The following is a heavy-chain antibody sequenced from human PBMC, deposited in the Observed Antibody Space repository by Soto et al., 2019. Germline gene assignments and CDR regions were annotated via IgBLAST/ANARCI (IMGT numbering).Heavy chain of an antibody. CDR3: ASTSYYDSSGYSSNWYFDL. D-gene: IGHD3-22*01. J-gene: IGHJ2*01. Sequence: QVQLQESGPGLVKASDTLSLTCAVSGYSISSSNWWGWIWQPPGKGLERIGYIYYSGDTCYNPSRKSRVTMSVDASKNLFSLKLSSVTAVDPALYYCASTSYYDSSGYSSNWYFDLWGRGTLVSVSS. CDR2: IYYSGDT. CDR1: GYSISSSNW. V-gene: IGHV4-28*01.